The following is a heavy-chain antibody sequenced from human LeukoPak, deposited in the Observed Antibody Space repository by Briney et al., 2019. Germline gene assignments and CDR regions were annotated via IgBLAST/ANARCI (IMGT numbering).Heavy chain of an antibody. J-gene: IGHJ5*02. CDR2: MYTSGGT. D-gene: IGHD4-17*01. CDR1: GGSISSYL. V-gene: IGHV4-4*07. Sequence: SGTLSLSCTVSGGSISSYLGSWIRQPAGPGLEWGGRMYTSGGTNYNTSSKSRVTMLVETYKNQFSLKLSSVTAAETAVYYCATDRGYGDLNWFDPWGQEALVTAAS. CDR3: ATDRGYGDLNWFDP.